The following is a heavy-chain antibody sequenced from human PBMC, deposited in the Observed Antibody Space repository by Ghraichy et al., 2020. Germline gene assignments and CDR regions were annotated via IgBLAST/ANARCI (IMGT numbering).Heavy chain of an antibody. Sequence: SETLSLTCTVSSGSISGSSYYWGWIRQPPGKGLEWIGSIYYSGSTYYNPSLKSRVTISVDTSKNQFSLKLSSVTAADTAVYYCARRGQYCSGGSCYSNYFDYWGQGTWSPSPQ. D-gene: IGHD2-15*01. CDR1: SGSISGSSYY. CDR2: IYYSGST. CDR3: ARRGQYCSGGSCYSNYFDY. V-gene: IGHV4-39*01. J-gene: IGHJ4*02.